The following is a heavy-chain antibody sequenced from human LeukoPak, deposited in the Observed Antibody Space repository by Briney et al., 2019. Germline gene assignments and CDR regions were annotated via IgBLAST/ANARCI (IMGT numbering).Heavy chain of an antibody. Sequence: PGGSLRLSCAASGFTFGSYAMSWVRQAPGKGLEWVSTIDGGSETTSYADSAKGRFTNSRDNSKNTVYLQMNSLRAEDTAVYYCAKVLSGSQDYWGQGTLVTVFS. J-gene: IGHJ4*02. D-gene: IGHD1-26*01. CDR3: AKVLSGSQDY. CDR2: IDGGSETT. V-gene: IGHV3-23*01. CDR1: GFTFGSYA.